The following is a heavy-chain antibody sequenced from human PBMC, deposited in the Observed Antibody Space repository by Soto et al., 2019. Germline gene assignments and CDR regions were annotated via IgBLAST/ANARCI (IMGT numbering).Heavy chain of an antibody. CDR1: GFTFSSYW. CDR3: ARDLNSDFWSGTTRYGMDV. J-gene: IGHJ6*02. D-gene: IGHD3-3*01. Sequence: PGGSLRLSCAASGFTFSSYWMHWVRQAPGKGRVWVSRMKSDGSSTTYADSVKGRFTISRDNSKNTLYLQMNSLRAEDTAVYYCARDLNSDFWSGTTRYGMDVWGQGTTVTVSS. V-gene: IGHV3-74*01. CDR2: MKSDGSST.